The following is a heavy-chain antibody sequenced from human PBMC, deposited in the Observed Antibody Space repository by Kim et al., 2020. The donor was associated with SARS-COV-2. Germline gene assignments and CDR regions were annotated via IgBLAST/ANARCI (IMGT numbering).Heavy chain of an antibody. D-gene: IGHD3-22*01. CDR3: ARAYYYDSSGYYDY. CDR2: ISWNSGSI. Sequence: GGSLRLSCAASGFTFDDYAMHWVRQAPGKGLEWVSGISWNSGSIGYEDSVKGRFTISRDNAKNSLYLQMNSLRAEDTALYYCARAYYYDSSGYYDYWGQGTLVTVSS. J-gene: IGHJ4*02. V-gene: IGHV3-9*01. CDR1: GFTFDDYA.